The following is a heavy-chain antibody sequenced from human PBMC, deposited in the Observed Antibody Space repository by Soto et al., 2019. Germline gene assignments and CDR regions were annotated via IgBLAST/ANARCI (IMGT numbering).Heavy chain of an antibody. CDR2: IIPIFGTA. J-gene: IGHJ3*02. CDR1: GGTFSSYA. Sequence: ASVKVSCKASGGTFSSYAISWVRQAPGQGLEWIGGIIPIFGTANYAQKFQGRVTITADESTSTAYMELSSLRSEDTAVYYCARGDAVLWFGDAFDIWGQGTMVTVSS. D-gene: IGHD3-10*01. CDR3: ARGDAVLWFGDAFDI. V-gene: IGHV1-69*13.